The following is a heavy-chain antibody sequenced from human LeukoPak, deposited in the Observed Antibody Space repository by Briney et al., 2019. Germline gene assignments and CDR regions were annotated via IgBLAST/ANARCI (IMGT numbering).Heavy chain of an antibody. CDR1: GFTFSSYA. Sequence: GGSLRLSCAASGFTFSSYAMSWVRQAPGKGLEWVSAISGSGGSTYYADSVKGRFTISRDNSKNTLYLQMNSLRPEDTAVYYCAKVGSGWYYYFDYWGQGTLVTVSS. V-gene: IGHV3-23*01. D-gene: IGHD6-19*01. CDR2: ISGSGGST. CDR3: AKVGSGWYYYFDY. J-gene: IGHJ4*02.